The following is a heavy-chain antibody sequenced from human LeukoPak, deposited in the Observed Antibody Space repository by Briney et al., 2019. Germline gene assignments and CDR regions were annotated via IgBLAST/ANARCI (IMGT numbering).Heavy chain of an antibody. D-gene: IGHD1-26*01. V-gene: IGHV3-48*03. J-gene: IGHJ4*02. CDR1: GFTFSSYE. CDR3: AKDLYSGSY. CDR2: ISSSGNTI. Sequence: GGSLRLSCAASGFTFSSYEMNWVRQAPGKGLEWVSYISSSGNTIYYADSVKGRFTISRDNAKNTLYLQMNSLRAEDTAVYYCAKDLYSGSYWGQGTLVTVSS.